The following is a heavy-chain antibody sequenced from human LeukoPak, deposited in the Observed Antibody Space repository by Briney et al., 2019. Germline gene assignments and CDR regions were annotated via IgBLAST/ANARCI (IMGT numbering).Heavy chain of an antibody. CDR1: GYRFTSHW. V-gene: IGHV5-51*01. CDR2: IYAGDSGT. J-gene: IGHJ4*02. Sequence: GESLKISCRGSGYRFTSHWIGWVRQMPGKGLEWMAIIYAGDSGTRISPSFQGQVTISADKSISTAYLQWSSLKASDTAIYYCTRHIAAAGPDYWGQGTLVTVSS. CDR3: TRHIAAAGPDY. D-gene: IGHD6-13*01.